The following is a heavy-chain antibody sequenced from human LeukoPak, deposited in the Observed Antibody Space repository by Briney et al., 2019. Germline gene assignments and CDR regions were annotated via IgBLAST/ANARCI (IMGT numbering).Heavy chain of an antibody. V-gene: IGHV4-38-2*01. J-gene: IGHJ6*03. CDR2: IYHSGST. Sequence: SETLSLTXAVSGYSISSGYYWGWRRQPPGKGLEWIGSIYHSGSTYYNPSLKSRVTISVDTSKNQFSLKLSSVTAADTAVYYCARGFADYYYYMDVWGKGTTVTVSS. CDR1: GYSISSGYY. CDR3: ARGFADYYYYMDV.